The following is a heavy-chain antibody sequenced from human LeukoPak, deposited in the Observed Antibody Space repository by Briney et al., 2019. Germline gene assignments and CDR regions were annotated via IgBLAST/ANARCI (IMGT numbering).Heavy chain of an antibody. J-gene: IGHJ4*02. Sequence: PSETLSLTCTVSGGSISSSNYYWAWIRQPPGKGLEWIGNIHYSGSTYYNASLNIRITMSIDTSKNRFSLRLSSVTAADTAVFFCARLPERSDLLPSYANSFDWWGQGTLVTVSS. D-gene: IGHD3-9*01. CDR2: IHYSGST. V-gene: IGHV4-39*01. CDR3: ARLPERSDLLPSYANSFDW. CDR1: GGSISSSNYY.